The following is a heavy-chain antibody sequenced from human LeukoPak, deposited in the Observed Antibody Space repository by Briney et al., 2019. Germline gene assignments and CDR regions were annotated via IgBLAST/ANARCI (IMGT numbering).Heavy chain of an antibody. CDR1: GFTFSSYA. CDR3: AKDRRSSGFGYYFDY. J-gene: IGHJ4*02. CDR2: IRYDGSNK. V-gene: IGHV3-30*02. Sequence: GGSLRLSCAASGFTFSSYAMSWVRQAPGKGLEWVAFIRYDGSNKYYADSVKGRFTISRDNSKNTLYLQMNSLRAEDTAVYYCAKDRRSSGFGYYFDYWGQGTLVTVSS. D-gene: IGHD5-12*01.